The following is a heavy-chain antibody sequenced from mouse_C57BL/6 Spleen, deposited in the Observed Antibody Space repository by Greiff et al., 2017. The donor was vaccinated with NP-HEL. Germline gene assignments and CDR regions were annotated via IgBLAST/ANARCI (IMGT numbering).Heavy chain of an antibody. J-gene: IGHJ3*01. CDR3: ARVYGYDVPAY. V-gene: IGHV1-22*01. CDR1: GYTFTDYN. D-gene: IGHD2-2*01. CDR2: INPNNGGT. Sequence: EVQLQESGPELVKPGASVKMSCKASGYTFTDYNMHWVKQSHGKSLEWIGYINPNNGGTSYNQKFKGKATLTVNKSSSTAYMELRSLTSEDSAVYYCARVYGYDVPAYWGQGTLVTVSA.